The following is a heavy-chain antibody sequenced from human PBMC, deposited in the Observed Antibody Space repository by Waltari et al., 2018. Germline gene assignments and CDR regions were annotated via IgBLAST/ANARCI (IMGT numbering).Heavy chain of an antibody. V-gene: IGHV1-69*01. CDR2: IIPIFGTA. D-gene: IGHD3-10*01. Sequence: QVQLVQSGAEVKKPGSSVKVSCKASGGTFSSLASSWVRPAPGQGLGWMGGIIPIFGTANYAQKFQGRVTITADESTSTAYMELSSLRSEDTAVYYCARSITMVRGVPDDAFDIWGQGTMVTVSS. J-gene: IGHJ3*02. CDR3: ARSITMVRGVPDDAFDI. CDR1: GGTFSSLA.